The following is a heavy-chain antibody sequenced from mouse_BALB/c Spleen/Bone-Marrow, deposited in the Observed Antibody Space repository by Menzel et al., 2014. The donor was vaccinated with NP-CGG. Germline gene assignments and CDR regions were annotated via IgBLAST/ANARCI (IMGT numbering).Heavy chain of an antibody. J-gene: IGHJ4*01. CDR2: IWGDGST. Sequence: VQGVESGPGLVAPSQSLSITCTVSGFSLTGYGVSWVRQPPGKGLEWLGMIWGDGSTDYNSALKSRLSISKDNSKSQVFLKVNSLQTEDTARYYCARDSFLITRALDYWGQGTSDTVSS. D-gene: IGHD2-4*01. CDR3: ARDSFLITRALDY. V-gene: IGHV2-6-7*01. CDR1: GFSLTGYG.